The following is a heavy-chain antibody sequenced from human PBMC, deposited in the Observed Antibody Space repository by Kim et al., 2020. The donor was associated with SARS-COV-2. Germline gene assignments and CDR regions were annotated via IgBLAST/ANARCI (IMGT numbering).Heavy chain of an antibody. CDR1: GGSISSSSYY. CDR2: IYYSGST. V-gene: IGHV4-39*01. J-gene: IGHJ4*02. Sequence: SETLSLTCTVSGGSISSSSYYWGWIRQPPGKGLEWIGSIYYSGSTYYNPSLKSRVTISVATSKNQFSLKLSSVTAADTTLYYCARHKAGLRYPPPAKNWGQGTLVTVSS. D-gene: IGHD3-9*01. CDR3: ARHKAGLRYPPPAKN.